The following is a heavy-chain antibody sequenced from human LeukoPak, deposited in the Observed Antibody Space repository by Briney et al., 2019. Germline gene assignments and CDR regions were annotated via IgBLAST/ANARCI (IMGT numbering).Heavy chain of an antibody. D-gene: IGHD3-22*01. CDR1: GFTFNSNW. Sequence: PGGSLRLSCVASGFTFNSNWMSWVRQAPGKGLEWVANIKQDGSEKYHVDSVKGRFTISRDNAKNSVSLQMNSLRAEDTAVYYCARNKYYDRYFDSWGQGILVTVSS. J-gene: IGHJ4*02. CDR3: ARNKYYDRYFDS. V-gene: IGHV3-7*01. CDR2: IKQDGSEK.